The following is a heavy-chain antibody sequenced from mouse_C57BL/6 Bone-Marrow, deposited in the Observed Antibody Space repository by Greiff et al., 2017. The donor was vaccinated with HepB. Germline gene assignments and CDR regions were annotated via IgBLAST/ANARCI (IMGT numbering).Heavy chain of an antibody. D-gene: IGHD2-5*01. J-gene: IGHJ1*03. CDR2: INSDGGST. Sequence: EVKLVESGGGLVQPGESLKLSCESNEYEFPSHDMSWVRKTPEKRLELVAAINSDGGSTYYPDTMERRFIISRDNTKKTLYLQMSSLSSEDTALYYCARTSNYVRYWYFDVWGTGTTVTVSS. V-gene: IGHV5-2*01. CDR1: EYEFPSHD. CDR3: ARTSNYVRYWYFDV.